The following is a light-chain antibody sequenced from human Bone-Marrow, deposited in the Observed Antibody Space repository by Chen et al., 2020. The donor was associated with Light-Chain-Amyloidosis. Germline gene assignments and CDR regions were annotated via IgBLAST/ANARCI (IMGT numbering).Light chain of an antibody. CDR2: EVT. CDR1: SSDVGGDNH. CDR3: SSYTITNTLV. Sequence: SALTPPASVSRSPGQSFPISPTGTSSDVGGDNHVSWYQQHPDKAPKLMIYEVTNRPSWVPDRFSGSKSDNTASLTISGLQTEDEADYFCSSYTITNTLVFGSGTRVTVL. J-gene: IGLJ1*01. V-gene: IGLV2-14*01.